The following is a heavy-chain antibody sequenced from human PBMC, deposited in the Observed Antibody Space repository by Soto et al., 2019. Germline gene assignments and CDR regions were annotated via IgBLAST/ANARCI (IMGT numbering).Heavy chain of an antibody. D-gene: IGHD5-12*01. J-gene: IGHJ6*02. CDR3: ARDRMEYSGYDPYYYGMDV. CDR1: GGSISSGGYY. Sequence: SETLSLTCTVSGGSISSGGYYWSWIRQHPGKGLEWIGYIYYSGSTYYNPSLKSRVTISVDTSKNQFSLKLSSVTAADTAVYYCARDRMEYSGYDPYYYGMDVWGQGTTVTVSS. CDR2: IYYSGST. V-gene: IGHV4-31*03.